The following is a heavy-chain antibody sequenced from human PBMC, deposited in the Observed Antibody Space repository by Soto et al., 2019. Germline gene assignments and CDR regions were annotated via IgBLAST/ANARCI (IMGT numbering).Heavy chain of an antibody. J-gene: IGHJ6*02. CDR3: ARHLYYDISPGYLRPYHYYGMDV. V-gene: IGHV4-39*01. D-gene: IGHD3-9*01. CDR2: LYYSDYT. CDR1: GGSISSGGYS. Sequence: SETLSLTCAVSGGSISSGGYSWSWIRQPPGKGLEWIGSLYYSDYTDSNPSLRSRVTISVDTSRNQFSLNLTSVTAADTAVYYCARHLYYDISPGYLRPYHYYGMDVWGQGTTVTVSS.